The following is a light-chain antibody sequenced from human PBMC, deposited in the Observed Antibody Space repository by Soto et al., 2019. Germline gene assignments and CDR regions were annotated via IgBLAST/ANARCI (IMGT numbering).Light chain of an antibody. CDR2: ATS. CDR1: QGIAPY. J-gene: IGKJ4*01. V-gene: IGKV1-27*01. Sequence: DVQMTQSPSSLSAFVRDRVTITCRASQGIAPYLAWFQQKAGKVPKLLIYATSTLQSGGPSRFSGSGSGTDFTLTINSLQPEDVGTYYCQKYNSAPLTFGGGTKVEIK. CDR3: QKYNSAPLT.